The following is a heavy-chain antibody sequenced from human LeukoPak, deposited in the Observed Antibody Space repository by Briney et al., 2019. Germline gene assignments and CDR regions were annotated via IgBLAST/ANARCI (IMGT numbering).Heavy chain of an antibody. CDR3: ARDHDWFDP. CDR2: IYYSGST. Sequence: SETLSLTCTVSGGSIGSSSYYWGWIRQPPGKGLEWIGSIYYSGSTYYNPSLKSRVTISVDTSKNQFSLKLSSVTAADTAVYYCARDHDWFDPWGQGTLVTVSS. CDR1: GGSIGSSSYY. V-gene: IGHV4-39*02. J-gene: IGHJ5*02.